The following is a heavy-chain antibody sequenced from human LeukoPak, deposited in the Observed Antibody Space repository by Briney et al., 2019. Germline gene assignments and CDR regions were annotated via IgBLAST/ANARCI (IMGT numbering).Heavy chain of an antibody. J-gene: IGHJ4*02. V-gene: IGHV3-33*01. Sequence: GGSLRPSCAASGFTFSSYGMHWVRQAPGKGLEWVAVIWYDGSNKYYADSVKGRFTISRDNSKNTLYLQMNSLRAEDTAVYYCARGDDSSGYYPIPFDYWGQGTLVTVSS. CDR1: GFTFSSYG. CDR3: ARGDDSSGYYPIPFDY. D-gene: IGHD3-22*01. CDR2: IWYDGSNK.